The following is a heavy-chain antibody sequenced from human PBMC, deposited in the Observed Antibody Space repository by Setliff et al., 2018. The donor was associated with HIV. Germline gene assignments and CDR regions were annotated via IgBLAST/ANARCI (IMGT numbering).Heavy chain of an antibody. CDR3: ARGHYSSSSG. CDR1: GFSFSDYW. D-gene: IGHD6-6*01. J-gene: IGHJ4*02. V-gene: IGHV3-7*03. Sequence: PGGSLRLSCPASGFSFSDYWMTWVRQAPGKGLEWVANIKGDGSEKHYVDSVKGRFTISRDNAQNSLYLQLNSLRAEDTAVYYCARGHYSSSSGWGQGALVTVSS. CDR2: IKGDGSEK.